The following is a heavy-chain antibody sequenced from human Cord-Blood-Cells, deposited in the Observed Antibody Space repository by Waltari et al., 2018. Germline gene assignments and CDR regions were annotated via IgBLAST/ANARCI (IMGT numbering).Heavy chain of an antibody. D-gene: IGHD3-3*01. CDR3: AGARFLEWFLDAFDI. V-gene: IGHV4-34*01. Sequence: QVQLQQWGAGLLKPSETLSLTCAVYGGSFSGYSWSWIRQPPGKGLEWIGEINHSESTNYNPSIKSRVAISVDTSKNQFSLELSSVTAADTAVYYCAGARFLEWFLDAFDIWGQGTMVTVSS. J-gene: IGHJ3*02. CDR1: GGSFSGYS. CDR2: INHSEST.